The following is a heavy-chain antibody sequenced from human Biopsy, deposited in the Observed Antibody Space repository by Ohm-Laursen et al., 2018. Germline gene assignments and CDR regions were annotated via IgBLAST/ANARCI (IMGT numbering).Heavy chain of an antibody. CDR3: AGGAAKGNPYDH. CDR2: IIPTFDTP. D-gene: IGHD3-10*01. V-gene: IGHV1-69*06. CDR1: GGTFISYD. J-gene: IGHJ5*02. Sequence: EASVKVSCKASGGTFISYDISWVRQAPGQGLEWMGWIIPTFDTPTYAPDFQGRVTITANKSTGTAHMDLSRLTSEDTAIYYCAGGAAKGNPYDHWGQGSQVIVSS.